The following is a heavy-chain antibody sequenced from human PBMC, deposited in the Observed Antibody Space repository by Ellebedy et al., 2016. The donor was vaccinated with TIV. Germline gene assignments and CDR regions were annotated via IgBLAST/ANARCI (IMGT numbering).Heavy chain of an antibody. Sequence: GESLKISCAASGFTFSSYWMSWVRQAPGKGLEWVANIKQGGSEQYYVDSVKGRFTISRDNAKNSLYLQMNSLRAKDTAVYYSARDGGPIAADADDWGQGTLVTVSS. CDR3: ARDGGPIAADADD. J-gene: IGHJ4*02. V-gene: IGHV3-7*03. CDR1: GFTFSSYW. CDR2: IKQGGSEQ. D-gene: IGHD6-13*01.